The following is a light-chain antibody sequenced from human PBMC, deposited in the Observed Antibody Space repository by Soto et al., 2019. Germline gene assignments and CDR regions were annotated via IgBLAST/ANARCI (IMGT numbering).Light chain of an antibody. Sequence: IQMTQSPSSLSASVGDRVTSTCRASQSISTYLNWYQQKPGKAPKLLIYATSSLQSGVPSRFSGSGSGRDFTLTISSLQPEDFATYYCLQDYNYPRTFGQGTKVDIK. J-gene: IGKJ1*01. CDR2: ATS. V-gene: IGKV1-6*01. CDR1: QSISTY. CDR3: LQDYNYPRT.